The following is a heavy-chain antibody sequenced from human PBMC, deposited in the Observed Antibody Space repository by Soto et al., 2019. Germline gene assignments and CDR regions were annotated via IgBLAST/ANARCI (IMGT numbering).Heavy chain of an antibody. D-gene: IGHD3-16*01. Sequence: EVQLVESGGGLVKPGGSLRLSCAASGFTFSSYSMNWVRQAPGKGLEWVSSISSSSSYIYYADSVKGRFTISRDNTKNSLKMQMNSLRAELTAVYYGAKYVWFSPYYFDYWGQGTLVTVSS. V-gene: IGHV3-21*01. CDR1: GFTFSSYS. J-gene: IGHJ4*02. CDR2: ISSSSSYI. CDR3: AKYVWFSPYYFDY.